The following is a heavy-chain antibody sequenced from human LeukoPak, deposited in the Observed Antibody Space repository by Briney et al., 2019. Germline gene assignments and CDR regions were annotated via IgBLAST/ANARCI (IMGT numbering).Heavy chain of an antibody. CDR2: ISYDGSNK. Sequence: PGRSLRLSCAASGFIFSSYAMHWVRLAPGKGLEWVAVISYDGSNKYYADSVEGRFTISRDNSKNTLYLQMNSLRAEDTAVYYCARDHLEMATSHFDYWGQGTLVTVSS. V-gene: IGHV3-30-3*01. J-gene: IGHJ4*02. CDR3: ARDHLEMATSHFDY. D-gene: IGHD5-24*01. CDR1: GFIFSSYA.